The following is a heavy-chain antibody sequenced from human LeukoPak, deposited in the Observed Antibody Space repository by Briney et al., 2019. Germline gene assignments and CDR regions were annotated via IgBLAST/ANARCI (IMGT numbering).Heavy chain of an antibody. CDR2: ISGSGGST. CDR3: AKRYCSDGVCYFFDD. D-gene: IGHD2-8*01. V-gene: IGHV3-23*01. CDR1: GFTFSSHA. J-gene: IGHJ4*02. Sequence: GGSLGLSCAASGFTFSSHAMGWVRQAPGKGLEWVSLISGSGGSTHYADSVKGRFTISRDNSKNTLDLQMSSLRAEDTAVYYCAKRYCSDGVCYFFDDWGQGTLVTVSS.